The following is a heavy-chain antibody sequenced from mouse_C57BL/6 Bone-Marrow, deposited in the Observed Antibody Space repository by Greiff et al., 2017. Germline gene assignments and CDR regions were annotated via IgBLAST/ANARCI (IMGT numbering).Heavy chain of an antibody. D-gene: IGHD2-10*01. CDR3: AGGGSYQAWFAY. J-gene: IGHJ3*01. CDR1: GYTFTSYW. CDR2: INPSNGGT. V-gene: IGHV1-53*01. Sequence: QVQLQQPGTELVKPGASVKLSCKASGYTFTSYWMHWVKQRPGQGLEWIGNINPSNGGTNYNEKFKSKATLTVDKSSSTAYMQLSSRTSEDSAVYYWAGGGSYQAWFAYWGQGTLVTVSA.